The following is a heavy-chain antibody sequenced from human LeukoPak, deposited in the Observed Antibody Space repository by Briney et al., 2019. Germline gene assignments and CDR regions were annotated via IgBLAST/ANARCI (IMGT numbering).Heavy chain of an antibody. CDR1: ALSFSTYA. CDR3: ALAAA. J-gene: IGHJ5*02. CDR2: ISGSGGST. Sequence: SGRSLRLSCAAAALSFSTYAIGWVRQAPGKGLEWVSAISGSGGSTYYADSVKGRFTISRDNSKNTLYLQTNSLRAEDTAVYYCALAAAWGQGTLVTVSP. D-gene: IGHD6-13*01. V-gene: IGHV3-23*01.